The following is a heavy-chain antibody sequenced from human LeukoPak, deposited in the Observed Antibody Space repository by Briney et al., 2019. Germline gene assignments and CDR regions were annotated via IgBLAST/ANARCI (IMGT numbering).Heavy chain of an antibody. Sequence: GASVKLSCKASGYTFTSYGISWVRQATGQGLEWMGWISAYNGNTNYAQKLQGRVTMTTDTSTSTAYMELRSLRSDDTAVYYCARLSLGLSGTQFDYWGQGTLVTVSS. CDR2: ISAYNGNT. V-gene: IGHV1-18*01. J-gene: IGHJ4*02. CDR1: GYTFTSYG. D-gene: IGHD3-10*01. CDR3: ARLSLGLSGTQFDY.